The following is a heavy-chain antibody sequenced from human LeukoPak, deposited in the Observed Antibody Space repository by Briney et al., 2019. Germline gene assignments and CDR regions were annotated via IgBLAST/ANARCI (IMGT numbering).Heavy chain of an antibody. J-gene: IGHJ4*02. V-gene: IGHV4-38-2*02. Sequence: SETLSLTCSVSGYSISSGFYWGWIRQPPGEGLEWIGNIFRSGSTYYNTSLKSRVTISVDTSKNQFSLKLSSVTAADTAVYYCARSEQWLVPLDHWGQGTLVTVSS. CDR1: GYSISSGFY. CDR2: IFRSGST. CDR3: ARSEQWLVPLDH. D-gene: IGHD6-19*01.